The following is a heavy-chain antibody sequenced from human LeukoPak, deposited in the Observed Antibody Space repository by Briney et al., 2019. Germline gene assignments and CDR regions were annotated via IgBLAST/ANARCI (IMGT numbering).Heavy chain of an antibody. CDR3: ARGRGGNDAFDI. D-gene: IGHD1-26*01. J-gene: IGHJ3*02. CDR1: GGSFSGYY. V-gene: IGHV4-34*01. CDR2: INHSGST. Sequence: SETLSLTCAVYGGSFSGYYWSWIRQPPGKGLEWIGEINHSGSTNYNPSLKSRVTISVDTSKNQFSLKLSSVTAADTAVYYCARGRGGNDAFDIWGQGTIVTASS.